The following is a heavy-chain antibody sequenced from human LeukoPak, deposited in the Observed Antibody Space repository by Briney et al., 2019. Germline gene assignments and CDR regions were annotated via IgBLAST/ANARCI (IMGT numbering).Heavy chain of an antibody. CDR1: GFTFSDYY. CDR2: ITSSGGKL. V-gene: IGHV3-11*01. CDR3: ARDRNNYSFDY. Sequence: PGGALRLSCGGTGFTFSDYYMSWIRQAPGKGLEWVSYITSSGGKLYYADSVKGRFTVSRDNAEKSLYLQMNSLRVEDTGVYYCARDRNNYSFDYWGQGVLVTVSS. J-gene: IGHJ4*02. D-gene: IGHD1-14*01.